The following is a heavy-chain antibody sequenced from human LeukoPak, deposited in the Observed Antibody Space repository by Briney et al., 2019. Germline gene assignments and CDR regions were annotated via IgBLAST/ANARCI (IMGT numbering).Heavy chain of an antibody. J-gene: IGHJ4*02. CDR1: GGTFSSYA. D-gene: IGHD2-15*01. V-gene: IGHV1-69*04. CDR2: IIPILGIA. Sequence: SVKVSCKASGGTFSSYAISWVRQAPGQGLEWMGRIIPILGIANYAQKFQGRVTITADKSTSTAYMELSSLRSEDTAVYYCARKLGYCSGGSCYLCDYWGQGTLVTVSS. CDR3: ARKLGYCSGGSCYLCDY.